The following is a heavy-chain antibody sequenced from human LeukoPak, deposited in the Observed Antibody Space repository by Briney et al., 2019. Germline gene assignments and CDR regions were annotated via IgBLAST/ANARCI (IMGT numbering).Heavy chain of an antibody. CDR3: ARKDSGYVGHFDY. CDR1: GFTFSSYE. J-gene: IGHJ4*02. V-gene: IGHV3-48*03. D-gene: IGHD5-12*01. Sequence: GGSLRLSCAASGFTFSSYEMNWVRQAPGKGLEWVSYISSSGSTIYYADSVKGRFTISRDNAKNSLYLQMNSLRAEDTAVYYCARKDSGYVGHFDYWGRGTLVTVSS. CDR2: ISSSGSTI.